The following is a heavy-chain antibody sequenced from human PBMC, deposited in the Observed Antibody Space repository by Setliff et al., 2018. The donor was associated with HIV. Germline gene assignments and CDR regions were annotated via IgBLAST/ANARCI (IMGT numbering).Heavy chain of an antibody. CDR3: ARSIYGSGTYPLDV. J-gene: IGHJ4*02. Sequence: ASETLSLTCNYSGNPFSGYHWNWIRQPAGKGLEWLGRIFYTGSTEYNPSLKSRLTMSMDTSKDQFSLRLVSLTTADTAVYYCARSIYGSGTYPLDVWGPGTLVTVSS. CDR2: IFYTGST. CDR1: GNPFSGYH. D-gene: IGHD3-10*01. V-gene: IGHV4-4*07.